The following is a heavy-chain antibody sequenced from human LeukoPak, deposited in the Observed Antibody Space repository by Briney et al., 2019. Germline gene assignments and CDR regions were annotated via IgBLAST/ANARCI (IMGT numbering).Heavy chain of an antibody. CDR3: ARLSGNGFDM. CDR1: GGSISSTSYY. V-gene: IGHV4-39*01. Sequence: SETLSLTCTASGGSISSTSYYWGWVRQPPGRGLEWIGGIIYSGNTKYNPSLKSRVTISVDTTKNQFSLKLTSVTAADTAVYYCARLSGNGFDMWGQGTTVTVSS. CDR2: IIYSGNT. J-gene: IGHJ3*02. D-gene: IGHD1-26*01.